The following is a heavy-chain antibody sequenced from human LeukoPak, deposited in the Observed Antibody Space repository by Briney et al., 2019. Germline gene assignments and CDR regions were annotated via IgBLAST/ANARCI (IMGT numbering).Heavy chain of an antibody. V-gene: IGHV1-69*13. J-gene: IGHJ4*02. CDR1: RGTFSSYA. CDR2: IIPIFGTA. D-gene: IGHD6-19*01. Sequence: ASVKVSCKASRGTFSSYAISWVRQAPGQGLEWMGGIIPIFGTANYAQKFQGRVTITADESTSTAYMELSSLRSEDTAVYYCARAPGIAVAGIDFDYWGQGTLVTVSS. CDR3: ARAPGIAVAGIDFDY.